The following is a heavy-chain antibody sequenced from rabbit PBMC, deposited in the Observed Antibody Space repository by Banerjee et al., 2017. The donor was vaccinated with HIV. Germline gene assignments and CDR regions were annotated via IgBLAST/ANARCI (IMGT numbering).Heavy chain of an antibody. V-gene: IGHV1S40*01. D-gene: IGHD6-1*01. CDR3: ARWVDYTYTYAGDAHYFDL. J-gene: IGHJ4*01. CDR1: GFDLDTYYY. Sequence: QSLSESGGGLVKPEGSLTLTCKASGFDLDTYYYMCWVRQAPGKGLEWIACIYTSSGTTYYASWAKGRFTISKTSSTTVTLQMTSLTAADTATYFCARWVDYTYTYAGDAHYFDLWGQGTLVTVS. CDR2: IYTSSGTT.